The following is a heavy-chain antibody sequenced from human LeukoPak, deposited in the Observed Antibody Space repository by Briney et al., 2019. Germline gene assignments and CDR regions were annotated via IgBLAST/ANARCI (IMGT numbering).Heavy chain of an antibody. CDR3: ARHPFSSPFDY. D-gene: IGHD2/OR15-2a*01. CDR1: GTSISGDY. CDR2: VYFTGDT. V-gene: IGHV4-59*08. J-gene: IGHJ4*02. Sequence: TLSLTCTVSGTSISGDYWSWIRQPPGKGLEWIGYVYFTGDTNSNPSLKNRVTISMDTSKNQVSLKVTSVTAADTAVYYCARHPFSSPFDYWGQGTLVTVSS.